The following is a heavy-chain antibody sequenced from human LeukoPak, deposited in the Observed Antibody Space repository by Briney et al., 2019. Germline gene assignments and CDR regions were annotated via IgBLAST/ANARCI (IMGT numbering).Heavy chain of an antibody. CDR2: IYSGGST. V-gene: IGHV3-53*01. J-gene: IGHJ3*01. Sequence: PGGSLRLSCTASGFTITNNYLSWVRQAPGKGLDWVSLIYSGGSTYYADSVKGRFTISRDDSKNTLYLQMNSLRAEDTAVYFCARDVSLWGQGTMVTVSS. CDR3: ARDVSL. CDR1: GFTITNNY.